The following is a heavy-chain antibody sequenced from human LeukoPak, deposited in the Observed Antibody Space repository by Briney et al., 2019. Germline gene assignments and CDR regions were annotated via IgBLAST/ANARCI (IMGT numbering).Heavy chain of an antibody. J-gene: IGHJ1*01. D-gene: IGHD2-8*01. CDR1: GFTFGDYA. Sequence: GRSLRLSCTASGFTFGDYAMSWFRQAPGKGLEWVGRIRSKTDGGTTDYAAPVKGRFTISRDDSKNTLYLQMNSLKIEDTAVYYCTTDREVYAICDFQHWGQGTLVTVSS. V-gene: IGHV3-15*01. CDR2: IRSKTDGGTT. CDR3: TTDREVYAICDFQH.